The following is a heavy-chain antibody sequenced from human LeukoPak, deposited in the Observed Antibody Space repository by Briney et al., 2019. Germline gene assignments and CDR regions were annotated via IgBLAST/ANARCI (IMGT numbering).Heavy chain of an antibody. CDR3: ARWMNEPREFDY. Sequence: SQTLSLTCAISGDSVSSNSAAWNWIRQSPLRGLEWLGRTYYRSKWYNDYAVSVKSRITINPDTSKNQFSLQLSSVTPEDTAVYSCARWMNEPREFDYWGQGTLVTVSS. J-gene: IGHJ4*02. CDR2: TYYRSKWYN. CDR1: GDSVSSNSAA. V-gene: IGHV6-1*01. D-gene: IGHD1-1*01.